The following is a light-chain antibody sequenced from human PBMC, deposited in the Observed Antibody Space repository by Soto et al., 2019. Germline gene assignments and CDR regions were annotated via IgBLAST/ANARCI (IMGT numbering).Light chain of an antibody. V-gene: IGLV2-14*01. CDR3: SSYTRSDTFPYV. CDR2: EVS. CDR1: SSDIGAYNY. J-gene: IGLJ1*01. Sequence: QSALTQPASVSGSPGQSITISCTGTSSDIGAYNYVSWYQQHPGKAPKLMIFEVSNRPSGVSNRFAGSKSRNTASLTISGLQAEDEADYSCSSYTRSDTFPYVFGTGTKLTVL.